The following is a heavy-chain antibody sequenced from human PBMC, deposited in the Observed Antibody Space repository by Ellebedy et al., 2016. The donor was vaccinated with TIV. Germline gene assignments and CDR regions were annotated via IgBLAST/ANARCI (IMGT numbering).Heavy chain of an antibody. CDR3: ARRNDYGDYINWFDP. V-gene: IGHV4-39*01. CDR1: GGSISSSSYY. Sequence: MPSETLSLTCTVPGGSISSSSYYWGWIRQPPGKGLEWIGTIYYSGSTYYNPSLKSRVTISLDTSKNQFSLKLSSVTAADTAVYYCARRNDYGDYINWFDPWGQGTLVTVSS. J-gene: IGHJ5*02. CDR2: IYYSGST. D-gene: IGHD4-17*01.